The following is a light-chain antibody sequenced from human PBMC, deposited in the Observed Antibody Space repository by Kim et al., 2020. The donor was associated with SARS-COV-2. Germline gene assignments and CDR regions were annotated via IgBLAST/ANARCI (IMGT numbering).Light chain of an antibody. Sequence: SYELTQPPSVSVAPGKTATITCGGNNVGGKGVHWYQQKPGQAPILVIYYDNDRPSGIPERFSGSNSGNTATLTISRVEAGDEADYYCQVWDSDTDHHYVFGTGTKVTVL. CDR3: QVWDSDTDHHYV. CDR1: NVGGKG. CDR2: YDN. J-gene: IGLJ1*01. V-gene: IGLV3-21*04.